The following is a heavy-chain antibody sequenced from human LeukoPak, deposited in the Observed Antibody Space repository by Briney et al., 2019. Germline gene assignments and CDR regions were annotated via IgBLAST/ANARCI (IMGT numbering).Heavy chain of an antibody. CDR2: FDPEDGET. CDR3: ATVPYDSSGYYIDY. J-gene: IGHJ4*02. V-gene: IGHV1-24*01. CDR1: GYTLTELS. Sequence: ASVEVSCKVSGYTLTELSMHWVRQAPGKGLEWMGGFDPEDGETIYAQKFQGRVTMTEDTSTDTAYMELSSLRSEDAAVYYCATVPYDSSGYYIDYWGQGTLVTVSS. D-gene: IGHD3-22*01.